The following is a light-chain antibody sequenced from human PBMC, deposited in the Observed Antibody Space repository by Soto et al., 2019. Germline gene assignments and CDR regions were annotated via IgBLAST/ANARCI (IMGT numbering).Light chain of an antibody. CDR3: QQCCGSPLFS. J-gene: IGKJ3*01. V-gene: IGKV3-20*01. CDR1: ESVTSSC. CDR2: TTS. Sequence: EIVLTQSPGPLSLSPGERATLSCTASESVTSSCLAWYQHKPGQAPRLLMHTTSLMATDIPDRFSGTGSGTDVTLTISRLEPEDSAVYYCQQCCGSPLFSFGPGTRVDI.